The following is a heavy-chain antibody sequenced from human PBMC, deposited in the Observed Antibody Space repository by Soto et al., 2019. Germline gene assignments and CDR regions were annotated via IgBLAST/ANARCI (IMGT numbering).Heavy chain of an antibody. Sequence: SETLSLTCTVSGGSVSTGGYYWSWIRHLPGKGLEWIGYIYSSGSTYYNPSLKGRLTISLDTSKNQFSLMLTSVTAADTAASSCETPVLMATLQDSWGQVTLVTVSS. D-gene: IGHD5-12*01. CDR3: ETPVLMATLQDS. CDR1: GGSVSTGGYY. CDR2: IYSSGST. J-gene: IGHJ5*01. V-gene: IGHV4-31*03.